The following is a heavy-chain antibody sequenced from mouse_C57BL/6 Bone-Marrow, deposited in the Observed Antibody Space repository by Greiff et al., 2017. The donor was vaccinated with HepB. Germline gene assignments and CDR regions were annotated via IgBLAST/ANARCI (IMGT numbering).Heavy chain of an antibody. CDR1: GYTFTDYE. D-gene: IGHD1-1*01. V-gene: IGHV1-15*01. Sequence: QVQLQQSGAELVRPGASVTLSCKASGYTFTDYEMHWVKQTPVHGLEWIGAIDPETGGTAYNQKFKGKAILTADKSSSTAYMELRSLTSEDSAVYYCTRFPDGSGLDYWGQGTTLTVSS. J-gene: IGHJ2*01. CDR2: IDPETGGT. CDR3: TRFPDGSGLDY.